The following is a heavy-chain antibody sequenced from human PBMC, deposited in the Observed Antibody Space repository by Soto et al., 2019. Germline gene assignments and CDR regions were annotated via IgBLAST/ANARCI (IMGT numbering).Heavy chain of an antibody. V-gene: IGHV3-23*01. D-gene: IGHD3-22*01. J-gene: IGHJ4*02. CDR3: ASYFYDSSGYYHYFDY. CDR2: ISGSGGST. Sequence: EVQLLESGGGLVQPGGSLRLSCAASGFTFSSYAMSWVRQAPGKGLEWVSGISGSGGSTYYADSVKGRFTISRDNSKNTLYLQMNSLRAEDTASYYCASYFYDSSGYYHYFDYWGQGTLVTVSS. CDR1: GFTFSSYA.